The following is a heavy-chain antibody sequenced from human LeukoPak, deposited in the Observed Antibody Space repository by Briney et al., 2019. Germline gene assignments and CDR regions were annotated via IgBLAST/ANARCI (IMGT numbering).Heavy chain of an antibody. CDR2: INPNSGGT. Sequence: GASVKVSCKASGGTFSSYAISWVRQAPGQGLEWMGWINPNSGGTNYAQKFQGRVTMTRDTSISTAYMELSRLRSDDTAVYYCARDSSARLFDYWGQGTLVTVSS. J-gene: IGHJ4*02. D-gene: IGHD6-25*01. CDR1: GGTFSSYA. V-gene: IGHV1-2*02. CDR3: ARDSSARLFDY.